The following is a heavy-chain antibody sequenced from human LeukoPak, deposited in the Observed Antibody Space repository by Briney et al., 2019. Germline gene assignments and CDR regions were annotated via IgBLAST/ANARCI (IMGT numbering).Heavy chain of an antibody. V-gene: IGHV3-30*02. CDR1: GFTFSNYG. Sequence: GGSLRLSCAASGFTFSNYGMHWVRQAPGKGLEWVAFVYYDGRNKFYAASVKGRFTISRDNSKNTLYLQMNSLRAEDTAVYYCAKEGPTAGSYYYSYMDVWGKGTTVTVSS. CDR2: VYYDGRNK. CDR3: AKEGPTAGSYYYSYMDV. D-gene: IGHD1-1*01. J-gene: IGHJ6*03.